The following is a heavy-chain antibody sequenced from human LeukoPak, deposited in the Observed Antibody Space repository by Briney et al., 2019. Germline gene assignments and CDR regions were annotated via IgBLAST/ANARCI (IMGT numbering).Heavy chain of an antibody. CDR1: GFTFSSYW. J-gene: IGHJ4*02. CDR2: IKQDGSEK. D-gene: IGHD6-13*01. Sequence: PGGSLRLSCAASGFTFSSYWMSWVRQAPGKGLEWVANIKQDGSEKYYVDSVKGRFTISRDNAKNSLYLQMNSLRAEDTAVYYCARDEDSDSSSWYGGEGEFDYWGQGTLVTVSS. CDR3: ARDEDSDSSSWYGGEGEFDY. V-gene: IGHV3-7*01.